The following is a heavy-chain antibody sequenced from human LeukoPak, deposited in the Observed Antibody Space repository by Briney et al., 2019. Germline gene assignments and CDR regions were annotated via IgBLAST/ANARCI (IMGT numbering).Heavy chain of an antibody. D-gene: IGHD6-13*01. CDR3: ASLIEGYSSPLRWFDP. CDR1: GYTFTGYY. V-gene: IGHV1-2*02. CDR2: INPNSGGT. J-gene: IGHJ5*02. Sequence: ASVKVSRKASGYTFTGYYMHWVRQAPGQGLEWMGWINPNSGGTNYAQKFQGRVTMTRDTSISTAYMELSRLRSDDTAVYYCASLIEGYSSPLRWFDPWGQGTLVTVSS.